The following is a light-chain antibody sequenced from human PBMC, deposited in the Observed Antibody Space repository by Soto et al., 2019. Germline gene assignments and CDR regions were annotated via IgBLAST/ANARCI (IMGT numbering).Light chain of an antibody. CDR3: GSWDSSLSAYV. V-gene: IGLV1-51*01. CDR1: SSNIGGNS. Sequence: QSVMTQPPSVSAAPGQKVTISCSGSSSNIGGNSVSWYQQLPGTAPKLLIYDDNTRPSGMPDRFSGSKSGTSATLGITGFQTGDEADYYCGSWDSSLSAYVFGTGTKLTVL. J-gene: IGLJ1*01. CDR2: DDN.